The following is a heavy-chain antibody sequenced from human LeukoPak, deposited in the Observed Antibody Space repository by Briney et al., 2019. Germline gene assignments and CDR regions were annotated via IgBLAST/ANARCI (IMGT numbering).Heavy chain of an antibody. D-gene: IGHD2-2*03. CDR2: IRYDGSNK. CDR3: ARGNGYCSSTSCLYNWFDP. V-gene: IGHV3-30*02. Sequence: GGSLRLSSAASGFTFSSYGMHWVRQAPGKGLEWVAFIRYDGSNKYYADSVKGRFTISRDNSKNTLYLQMNSLRAEDTAVYYCARGNGYCSSTSCLYNWFDPWGQGTLVTVSS. J-gene: IGHJ5*02. CDR1: GFTFSSYG.